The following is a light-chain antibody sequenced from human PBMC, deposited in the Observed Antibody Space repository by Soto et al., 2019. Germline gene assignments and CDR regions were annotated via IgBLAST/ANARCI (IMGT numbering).Light chain of an antibody. J-gene: IGLJ1*01. Sequence: QSVLTQPGSVSGYPGQSITMSGTGTSSDVGAYNFVCWYQHHPGRAPKLIIYEVTIRPSGVSNRFSGSKSGNTASLTISGLQAEDEADYYCSSYTTSAPYVLGSGTKV. CDR3: SSYTTSAPYV. CDR1: SSDVGAYNF. CDR2: EVT. V-gene: IGLV2-14*01.